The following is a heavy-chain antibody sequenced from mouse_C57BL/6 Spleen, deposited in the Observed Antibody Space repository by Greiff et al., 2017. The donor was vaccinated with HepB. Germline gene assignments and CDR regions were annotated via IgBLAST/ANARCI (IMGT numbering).Heavy chain of an antibody. D-gene: IGHD4-1*01. J-gene: IGHJ3*01. CDR3: APIGGNWAAWFAY. CDR2: INPNYGTT. V-gene: IGHV1-39*01. Sequence: VQLKQSGPELVKPGASVKISCKASGYSFTDYNMNWVKQSNGKSLEWIGVINPNYGTTSYNQKFKGKATLTVDQSSSTAYMQLNSLTSEDSAVYYCAPIGGNWAAWFAYWGQGTLVTVSA. CDR1: GYSFTDYN.